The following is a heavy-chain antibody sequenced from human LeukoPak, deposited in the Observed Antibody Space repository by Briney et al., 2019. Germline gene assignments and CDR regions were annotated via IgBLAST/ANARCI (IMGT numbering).Heavy chain of an antibody. D-gene: IGHD1-1*01. V-gene: IGHV1-24*01. CDR2: FDPEDGET. J-gene: IGHJ4*02. CDR1: GYTLTELS. Sequence: ASVKVSCKVSGYTLTELSMHWVRQAPGKGLEWMGGFDPEDGETIYAQKFQGRVTMTEDASTDTAYMELSSLRSEDTAVYYCVRHGLGTNWFGFDYWGQGTLVTVSS. CDR3: VRHGLGTNWFGFDY.